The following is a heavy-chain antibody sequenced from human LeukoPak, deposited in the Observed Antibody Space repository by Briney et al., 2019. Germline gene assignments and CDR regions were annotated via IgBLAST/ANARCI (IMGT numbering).Heavy chain of an antibody. CDR2: ISYDGSNK. CDR1: GFTFSSYA. CDR3: ARVPTGSSSWYQEYAFDI. Sequence: GSLRLSCAASGFTFSSYAMHWVRRAPGKGLEWVAVISYDGSNKYYADSVKGRFTISRDNSKNTLYLQMNSLRAEDTAVYYCARVPTGSSSWYQEYAFDIWGQGTMVTVSS. D-gene: IGHD6-13*01. V-gene: IGHV3-30-3*01. J-gene: IGHJ3*02.